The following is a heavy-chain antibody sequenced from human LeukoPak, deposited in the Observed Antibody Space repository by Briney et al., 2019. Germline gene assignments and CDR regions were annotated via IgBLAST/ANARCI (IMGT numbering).Heavy chain of an antibody. CDR2: IVPIDGTP. CDR3: ARGSEHLHT. Sequence: ASVTVSCKASGGTFNINAISWVRQAPGQGLEWIGGIVPIDGTPHYAQKFQGRVTITTDESTNTAYLEMPGLRFEDTAMFYCARGSEHLHTWGQGTLVIVSS. J-gene: IGHJ5*02. V-gene: IGHV1-69*05. D-gene: IGHD1-26*01. CDR1: GGTFNINA.